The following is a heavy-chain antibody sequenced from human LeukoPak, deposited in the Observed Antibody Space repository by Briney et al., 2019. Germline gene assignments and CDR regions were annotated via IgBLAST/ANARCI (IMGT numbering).Heavy chain of an antibody. D-gene: IGHD6-6*01. V-gene: IGHV4-30-2*01. CDR3: ATTARHCSDY. Sequence: SQTLSLTCTVSGGSISSGGYYWSWIRQPPGKGLEWIGYIYHSGSTYYNPSLKSRVTTSVDRSKNQFSLKLSSVTAADTAVYYCATTARHCSDYWGQGTLVTVSS. J-gene: IGHJ4*02. CDR2: IYHSGST. CDR1: GGSISSGGYY.